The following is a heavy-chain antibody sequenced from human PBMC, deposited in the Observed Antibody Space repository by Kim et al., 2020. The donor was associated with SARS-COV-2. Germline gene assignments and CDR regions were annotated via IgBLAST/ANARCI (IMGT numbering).Heavy chain of an antibody. J-gene: IGHJ6*02. D-gene: IGHD2-2*01. CDR1: GYTFTGYY. Sequence: ASVKVSCKASGYTFTGYYMHWVRQAPGQGLEWMGWINPNSGGTNYAQKFQGRVTMTRDTSISTAYMELSRLRSDDTAVYYCAREEYQLLLRAYYYGMDVWGQGTTVTVSS. V-gene: IGHV1-2*02. CDR2: INPNSGGT. CDR3: AREEYQLLLRAYYYGMDV.